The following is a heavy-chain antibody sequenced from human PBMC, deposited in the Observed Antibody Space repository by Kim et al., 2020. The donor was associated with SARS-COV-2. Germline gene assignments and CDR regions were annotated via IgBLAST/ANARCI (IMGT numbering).Heavy chain of an antibody. J-gene: IGHJ4*02. V-gene: IGHV3-23*01. D-gene: IGHD7-27*01. CDR2: ISGSGGST. CDR3: AKDWGAWLTGDSHFDY. CDR1: GFTFSSYG. Sequence: GGSLRLSCAASGFTFSSYGMSWVRQAPGKGLEWVSAISGSGGSTNYADPVKGRFTISRDNSKNTLYLQMNSLRAEDTAIYYCAKDWGAWLTGDSHFDYWGQGTLVTVSS.